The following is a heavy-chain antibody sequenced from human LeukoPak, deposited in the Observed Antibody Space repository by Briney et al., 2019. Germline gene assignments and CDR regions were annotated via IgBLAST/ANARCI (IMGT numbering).Heavy chain of an antibody. CDR1: GGSSSGYY. J-gene: IGHJ6*02. D-gene: IGHD3-10*01. Sequence: SETLSLTCAVYGGSSSGYYWSCIRQPPGKGLEWIGEINHSGSTNYNPSLKSRVTISVDTSKNQFSLKLSSVTAADTAVYYCASGRLGSYYYGSGSYYPRLDYYYGMDVWGQGTTVTVSS. CDR3: ASGRLGSYYYGSGSYYPRLDYYYGMDV. V-gene: IGHV4-34*01. CDR2: INHSGST.